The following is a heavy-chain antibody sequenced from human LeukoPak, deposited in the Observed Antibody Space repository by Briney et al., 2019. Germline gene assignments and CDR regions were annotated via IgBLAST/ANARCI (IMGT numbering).Heavy chain of an antibody. CDR2: INHSGST. D-gene: IGHD6-19*01. Sequence: SETLSLTCTVSGGSVSGYYWGWIRQPPGKGLEWIGEINHSGSTNYNPSLKSRVTISVDTSKNQFSLKLSSVTAADTAVYYCVSKEWLAPFDYWGQGTLVTVSS. CDR1: GGSVSGYY. CDR3: VSKEWLAPFDY. J-gene: IGHJ4*02. V-gene: IGHV4-34*01.